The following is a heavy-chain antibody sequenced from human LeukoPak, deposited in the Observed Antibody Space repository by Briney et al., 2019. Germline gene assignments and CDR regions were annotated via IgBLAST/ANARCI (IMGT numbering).Heavy chain of an antibody. D-gene: IGHD5-24*01. V-gene: IGHV4-30-4*08. CDR3: ARAVEASLQPRFDP. CDR1: GGSISSGDYY. CDR2: IYYSGTT. Sequence: SETLSLTGTVSGGSISSGDYYWSWIRQPPGKGLEWIGYIYYSGTTYYNPPLKSRVSISVDTSKNQFSLKLNSVTAADTAVYYCARAVEASLQPRFDPWGQGSLVTVSS. J-gene: IGHJ5*02.